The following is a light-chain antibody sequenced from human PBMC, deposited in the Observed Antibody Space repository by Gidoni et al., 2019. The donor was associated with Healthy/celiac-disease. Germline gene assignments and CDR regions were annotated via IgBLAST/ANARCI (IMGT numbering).Light chain of an antibody. V-gene: IGKV3-11*01. CDR3: QQRSNWPPG. CDR2: DAS. Sequence: EIVLTKSPATLSLSPGERATLSCRASQSVSSYLAWYQQKPGQAPMLLIYDASNRATGIPARFSGSGSGTDFTLTISSLEPEDFAVYSCQQRSNWPPGFGGGTKVEIK. J-gene: IGKJ4*01. CDR1: QSVSSY.